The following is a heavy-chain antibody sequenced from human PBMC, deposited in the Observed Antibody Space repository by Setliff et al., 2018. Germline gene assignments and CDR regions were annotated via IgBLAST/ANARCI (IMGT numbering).Heavy chain of an antibody. CDR3: ATDKMAVAGTWFDP. J-gene: IGHJ5*02. V-gene: IGHV1-24*01. D-gene: IGHD6-19*01. Sequence: ASVKVSCKVSGYTLTELSMHWARQAPGKGLEWMGGFDPEDGETIYAQKFQGRVTMTEDTSTDTAYMELSSLRSEDTAVYYCATDKMAVAGTWFDPWGQGTLVTVSS. CDR1: GYTLTELS. CDR2: FDPEDGET.